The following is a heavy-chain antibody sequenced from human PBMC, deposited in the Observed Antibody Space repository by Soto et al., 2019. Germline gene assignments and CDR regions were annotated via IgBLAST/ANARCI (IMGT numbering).Heavy chain of an antibody. Sequence: GGSLRLSCAASGFTFSSYEMNWARQAPGKGLEWVSYISSSGSTIYYADSVKGRFTISRDNAKNSLYLQMNSLRAGDTAVYYCAREVITMVRGVITYYYGMDVWGQGTTVTVSS. J-gene: IGHJ6*02. CDR1: GFTFSSYE. CDR3: AREVITMVRGVITYYYGMDV. V-gene: IGHV3-48*03. CDR2: ISSSGSTI. D-gene: IGHD3-10*01.